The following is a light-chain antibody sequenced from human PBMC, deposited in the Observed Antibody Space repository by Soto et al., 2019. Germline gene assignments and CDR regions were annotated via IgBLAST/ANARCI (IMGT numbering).Light chain of an antibody. CDR2: DAS. V-gene: IGKV1-33*01. J-gene: IGKJ3*01. Sequence: DIQMTQSPPSLSASVGDRVTITCQASQDINNYLNWYQQKPGKAPKLLIYDASNLERGVPSRFSGSGSGTDFTFTISSLQAEDIATYYCQQYNNLPITFGPGTKVGI. CDR1: QDINNY. CDR3: QQYNNLPIT.